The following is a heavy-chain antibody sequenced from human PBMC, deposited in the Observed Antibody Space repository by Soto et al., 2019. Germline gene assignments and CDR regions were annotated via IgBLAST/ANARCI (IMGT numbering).Heavy chain of an antibody. V-gene: IGHV1-18*01. D-gene: IGHD3-16*01. CDR2: IRAYNGNT. CDR3: ARGGTPNDY. CDR1: GYTFPNIV. J-gene: IGHJ4*02. Sequence: QVQLVQSGADVKKPGASVKVSCKASGYTFPNIVISWVRQAPGQGLEWMGWIRAYNGNTNDAQNFQGRVTMTTDTSTSTAYMELRSLRSDDTDVYYCARGGTPNDYWGQGTLVTVSS.